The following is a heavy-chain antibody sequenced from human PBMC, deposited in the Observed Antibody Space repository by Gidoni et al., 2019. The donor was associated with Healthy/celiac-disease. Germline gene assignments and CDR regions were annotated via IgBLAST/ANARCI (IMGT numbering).Heavy chain of an antibody. J-gene: IGHJ6*02. CDR3: ARGLDYYGMDV. Sequence: QVQLVESGGGVVQPGRSLRLSCAASGFTFSSYGMPWVRQAPGKGLEWVAVIWYDGSNKYYADSVKGRFTISRDNSKNTLYLQMNSLRAEDTAVYYCARGLDYYGMDVWGQGTTVTVSS. CDR1: GFTFSSYG. CDR2: IWYDGSNK. V-gene: IGHV3-33*01.